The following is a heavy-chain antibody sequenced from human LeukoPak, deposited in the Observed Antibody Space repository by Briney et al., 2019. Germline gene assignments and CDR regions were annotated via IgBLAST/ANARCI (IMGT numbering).Heavy chain of an antibody. CDR2: INHSGST. D-gene: IGHD6-6*01. CDR1: GGSFRGYY. J-gene: IGHJ4*02. Sequence: SETLSLTCAVYGGSFRGYYWSWIRQPPGKGLEWIGEINHSGSTDYNPSLKSRATISVDTSKNQFSLKLSSVTAADTAVYYCARAGRARPPDYWGQGTLVTVSS. CDR3: ARAGRARPPDY. V-gene: IGHV4-34*01.